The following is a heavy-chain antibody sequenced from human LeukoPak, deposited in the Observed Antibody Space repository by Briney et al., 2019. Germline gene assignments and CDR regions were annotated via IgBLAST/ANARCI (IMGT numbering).Heavy chain of an antibody. CDR1: GSNITYNY. CDR2: INSGGDT. J-gene: IGHJ6*02. D-gene: IGHD3-16*02. V-gene: IGHV3-53*05. Sequence: ESLRLSCAASGSNITYNYMTWVRQAPGKGLEWVSLINSGGDTYYADSLKGRITVSRDTSNNALFLQMSGLRPEDTAVYYCARTSFYYDMDVWGQGTTVTVSS. CDR3: ARTSFYYDMDV.